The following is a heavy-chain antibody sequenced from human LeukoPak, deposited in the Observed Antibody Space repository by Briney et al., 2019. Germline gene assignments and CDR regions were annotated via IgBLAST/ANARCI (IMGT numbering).Heavy chain of an antibody. CDR1: GGSISSYY. CDR3: ARSWGYCSGGSCYYDAFDI. Sequence: SETLSLTCTVSGGSISSYYWSWIRQPPGKGLEWIGYIYYSGSTNYNPSLKSRVTISVDTSKNQFSLKLSSVTAADTAVYYCARSWGYCSGGSCYYDAFDIWGQGTMVTVSS. D-gene: IGHD2-15*01. CDR2: IYYSGST. V-gene: IGHV4-59*12. J-gene: IGHJ3*02.